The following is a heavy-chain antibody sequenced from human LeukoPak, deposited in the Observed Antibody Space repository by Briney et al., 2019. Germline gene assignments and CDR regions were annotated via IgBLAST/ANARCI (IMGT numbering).Heavy chain of an antibody. Sequence: SETLSLTCTVSGGSISSGDYYWSWIRQPPGKGLEWIGHIYYSGSTYYNPSLKSRVTISVDTSKNQFSLKLSSVTAADTAVYYCARTSTSRYGGQIWGQGTMVTVSS. CDR2: IYYSGST. CDR1: GGSISSGDYY. V-gene: IGHV4-30-4*01. CDR3: ARTSTSRYGGQI. D-gene: IGHD2/OR15-2a*01. J-gene: IGHJ3*02.